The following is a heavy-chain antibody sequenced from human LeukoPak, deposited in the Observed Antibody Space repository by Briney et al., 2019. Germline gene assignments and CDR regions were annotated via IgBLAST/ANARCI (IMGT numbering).Heavy chain of an antibody. CDR2: IGGSSSSL. CDR3: AKEAGQDYGALDAFV. CDR1: GFTFSIYS. J-gene: IGHJ3*01. D-gene: IGHD4-17*01. V-gene: IGHV3-21*01. Sequence: PGGSLRLSCVASGFTFSIYSMNWVRQAPRKGLEWVSSIGGSSSSLYYAESVKGRFTISRDNARNSLYLQMNSLRVEDTAVYYCAKEAGQDYGALDAFVWGQGTMVTVSS.